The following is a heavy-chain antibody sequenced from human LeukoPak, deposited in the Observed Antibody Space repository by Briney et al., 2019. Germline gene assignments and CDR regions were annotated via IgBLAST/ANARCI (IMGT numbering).Heavy chain of an antibody. V-gene: IGHV3-30-3*01. CDR1: GFTFSSYA. CDR3: ARGPRLDYGMDV. CDR2: ISYDGGNK. J-gene: IGHJ6*02. Sequence: GRSLRLSCAASGFTFSSYAMHWVRQAPGKGLEWVAVISYDGGNKYYADSVKGRFTISRDNSKNTLYLQMNSLRAEDTAVYYCARGPRLDYGMDVWGQGTTVTVSS.